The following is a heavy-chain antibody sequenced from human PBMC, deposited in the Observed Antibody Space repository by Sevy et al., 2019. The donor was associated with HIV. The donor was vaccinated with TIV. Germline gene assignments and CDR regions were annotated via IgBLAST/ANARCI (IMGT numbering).Heavy chain of an antibody. J-gene: IGHJ2*01. D-gene: IGHD6-13*01. CDR1: GFTVSSNY. Sequence: GGSLRLSCAASGFTVSSNYMSWVRQAPGKGLEWVPVIYRGGSTYYPDSVKGRFTISRDNSKNTLYLQMNSLRAEDTAVYYCARDGSLHSSSWSRRDWYFDLWGRGTLVTVSS. CDR2: IYRGGST. V-gene: IGHV3-53*01. CDR3: ARDGSLHSSSWSRRDWYFDL.